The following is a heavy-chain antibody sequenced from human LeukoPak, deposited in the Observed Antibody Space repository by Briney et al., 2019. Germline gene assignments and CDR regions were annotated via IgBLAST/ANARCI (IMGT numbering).Heavy chain of an antibody. CDR2: IYYSGST. Sequence: PSETLSLTCTVSGGSISGDYWSWIRQAPGKGLEGIGDIYYSGSTYYNPSLQTRITISVDTSKNQFSLRLSSVTAADTGGYFCARLSLSGWSFFDYWGQGTLVTVSS. D-gene: IGHD6-19*01. J-gene: IGHJ4*02. V-gene: IGHV4-59*08. CDR1: GGSISGDY. CDR3: ARLSLSGWSFFDY.